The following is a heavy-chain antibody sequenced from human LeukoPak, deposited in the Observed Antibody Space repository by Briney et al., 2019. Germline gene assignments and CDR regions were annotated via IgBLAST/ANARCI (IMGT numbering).Heavy chain of an antibody. CDR3: ARVLQDPFAPYYYYGMDV. J-gene: IGHJ6*02. D-gene: IGHD3-3*01. CDR2: TYYRSKWYN. Sequence: SQTLSLTCAISGDSVSSNSAAWNWIRQSPSRGLEWLGRTYYRSKWYNDYAVSVKSRITINPDTSKNQFSLQLNSVTPEDTAVYYCARVLQDPFAPYYYYGMDVWGQGTTVTVSS. V-gene: IGHV6-1*01. CDR1: GDSVSSNSAA.